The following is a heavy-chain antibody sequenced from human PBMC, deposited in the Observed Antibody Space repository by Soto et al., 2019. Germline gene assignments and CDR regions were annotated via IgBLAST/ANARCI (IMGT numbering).Heavy chain of an antibody. CDR1: GGSISSYY. J-gene: IGHJ6*03. D-gene: IGHD4-4*01. CDR3: ARGPPYDYSNYGYYYYYYMDV. V-gene: IGHV4-59*01. CDR2: IYYSGST. Sequence: PSETLSLTCTVSGGSISSYYWSWIRQPPGKGLEWIGYIYYSGSTNYNPSLKGRVTISVDTSKNQFSLKLSSVTAADTAVYYCARGPPYDYSNYGYYYYYYMDVWGKGTTVTVSS.